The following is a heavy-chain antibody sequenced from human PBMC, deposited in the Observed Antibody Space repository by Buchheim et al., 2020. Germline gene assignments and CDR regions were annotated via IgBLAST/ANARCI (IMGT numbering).Heavy chain of an antibody. CDR1: GGSMSSYY. Sequence: QVQLQESGPGLVKPSETLSLTCTVSGGSMSSYYWSWIRQPPGKGLEWIGYIFYSGTTNYNPSLKSRVTITIDKSKKQFYLRLTSMTAADTAVYYCARHDGTARPFDYWGQGTL. V-gene: IGHV4-59*08. D-gene: IGHD6-6*01. CDR2: IFYSGTT. CDR3: ARHDGTARPFDY. J-gene: IGHJ4*02.